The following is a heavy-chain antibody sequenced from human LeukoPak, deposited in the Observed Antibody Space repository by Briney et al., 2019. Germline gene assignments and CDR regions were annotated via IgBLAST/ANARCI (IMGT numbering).Heavy chain of an antibody. CDR2: INHSGST. D-gene: IGHD2-8*01. J-gene: IGHJ4*02. V-gene: IGHV4-34*01. Sequence: PSETLSLTCAVYGGSFSGYYWSWIRQPPGKRLEWIGEINHSGSTNYNPSLKSRVTISVDTSKNQFSLKLSSVTAADTAVYYCARGRFPRDVLGAYWGQGTLVTVSS. CDR3: ARGRFPRDVLGAY. CDR1: GGSFSGYY.